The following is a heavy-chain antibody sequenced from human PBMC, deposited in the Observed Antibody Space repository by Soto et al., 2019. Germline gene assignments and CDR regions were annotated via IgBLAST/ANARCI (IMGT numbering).Heavy chain of an antibody. CDR3: ARTYYYDSSGYYT. D-gene: IGHD3-22*01. CDR2: IYYSGST. J-gene: IGHJ4*02. V-gene: IGHV4-30-4*01. CDR1: GGSISSGDYY. Sequence: SETLSLTCSVSGGSISSGDYYWSWIRQPPGKGLEWIGYIYYSGSTYYNPSLKSRVTISVDTSKNQFSLKLSSVTAADTAVYYCARTYYYDSSGYYTWGKGTLVTVSS.